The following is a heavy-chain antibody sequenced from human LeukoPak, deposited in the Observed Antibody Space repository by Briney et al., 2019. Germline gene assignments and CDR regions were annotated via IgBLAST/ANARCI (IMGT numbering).Heavy chain of an antibody. V-gene: IGHV1-3*03. Sequence: ASVKVSCKASGYTFTTYTIHWVRQAPGQRLEWMGWINAGNGNTKYSQEFQDRVTITRDTSASTAYMELSSLRSEDMAVYYCARDQVSIAGTGIDYWGQGTLVTVSS. CDR3: ARDQVSIAGTGIDY. J-gene: IGHJ4*02. CDR1: GYTFTTYT. CDR2: INAGNGNT. D-gene: IGHD6-13*01.